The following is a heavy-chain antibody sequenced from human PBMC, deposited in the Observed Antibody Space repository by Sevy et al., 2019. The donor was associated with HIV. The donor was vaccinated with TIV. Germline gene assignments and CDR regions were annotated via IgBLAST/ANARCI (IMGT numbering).Heavy chain of an antibody. D-gene: IGHD2-21*02. Sequence: GGSLRLSCAASGFTFSSYGMNWVRQAPGKGLEWVAVISYDGSNKYYADSVKGRFTISRDNSKNTLYLQMNSLRAEDTAVYYCAKDLMGNGDNYDYYYYYGMDVWGQGTTVTVSS. J-gene: IGHJ6*02. CDR3: AKDLMGNGDNYDYYYYYGMDV. CDR2: ISYDGSNK. CDR1: GFTFSSYG. V-gene: IGHV3-30*18.